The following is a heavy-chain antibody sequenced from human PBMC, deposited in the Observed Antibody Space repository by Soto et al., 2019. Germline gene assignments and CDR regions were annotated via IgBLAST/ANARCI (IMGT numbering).Heavy chain of an antibody. V-gene: IGHV4-4*07. CDR1: GGSISSYD. CDR3: WREGIMEA. D-gene: IGHD2-8*01. Sequence: QVQLQESGPGLVKPSATLSLTCTVSGGSISSYDGRWLRQTSGKGLEWIGRIYSDGGTNYSPSLKGRITLSLNTNKNQFSLKLTSVTAADKAIEYCWREGIMEAWGQGTLVTVSS. CDR2: IYSDGGT. J-gene: IGHJ4*02.